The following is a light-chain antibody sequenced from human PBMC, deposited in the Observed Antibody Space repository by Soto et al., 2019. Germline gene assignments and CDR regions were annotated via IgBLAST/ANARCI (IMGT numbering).Light chain of an antibody. Sequence: DSRMRQSPSTVSASVGDTDTITCGASQSFSKWLAWYQQKPGKAPKFLIYKASTLESGVPSRFSGSGSGTEFTLTISSLQPDDFATYYCQQYNSYSWTFGQGTKVEIE. CDR2: KAS. V-gene: IGKV1-5*03. J-gene: IGKJ1*01. CDR3: QQYNSYSWT. CDR1: QSFSKW.